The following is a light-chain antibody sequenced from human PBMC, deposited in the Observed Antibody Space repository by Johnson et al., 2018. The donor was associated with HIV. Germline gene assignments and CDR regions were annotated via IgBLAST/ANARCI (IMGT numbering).Light chain of an antibody. CDR1: SSNIGNNY. CDR3: GTWDNSLNVYV. V-gene: IGLV1-51*02. Sequence: QSVLTQPPSVSAAPGQKVTISCSGSSSNIGNNYVSWYQQLPGTAPKLLIYENNKRPSVIPDRFSGSKSGTSATLGITGLQTGDEADYYCGTWDNSLNVYVFGTGTKVTVL. CDR2: ENN. J-gene: IGLJ1*01.